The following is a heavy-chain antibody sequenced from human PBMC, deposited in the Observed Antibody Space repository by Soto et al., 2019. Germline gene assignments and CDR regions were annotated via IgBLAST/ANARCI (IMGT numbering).Heavy chain of an antibody. D-gene: IGHD3-10*01. CDR3: ARDHPEGSGSYSH. CDR2: ISSSSSYI. V-gene: IGHV3-21*01. J-gene: IGHJ4*02. CDR1: GFTFSSYS. Sequence: GGSLRLSCAASGFTFSSYSMNWVRQAPGKGLEWVSSISSSSSYIYYADSVKGRFTISRDNAKNSLYLQMNSLRAEDTAVYYCARDHPEGSGSYSHWGQGTLVTVSS.